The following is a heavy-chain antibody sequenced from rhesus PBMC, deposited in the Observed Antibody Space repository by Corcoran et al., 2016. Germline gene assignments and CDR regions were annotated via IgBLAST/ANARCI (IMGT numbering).Heavy chain of an antibody. D-gene: IGHD5-12*01. CDR3: ARDTIYSDVWYFDL. CDR2: INGKNGNA. V-gene: IGHV4-80*01. CDR1: GAPILSTW. Sequence: QVQLQESGPGLVKPSETLSLTCTVYGAPILSTWRNWIRQVPGKGLEWIAEINGKNGNANFNPSLRSRVTISNDASNNLFSLKLTSVTAADTAIYYCARDTIYSDVWYFDLWGPGTPITVSS. J-gene: IGHJ2*01.